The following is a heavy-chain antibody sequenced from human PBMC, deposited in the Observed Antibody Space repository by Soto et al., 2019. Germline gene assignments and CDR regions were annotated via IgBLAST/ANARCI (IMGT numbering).Heavy chain of an antibody. Sequence: SETLSLTCTVSGGSISGYYWSWIRQPPGKGLEWIGYMYNTGSTVYNPSFKSRVTISVDTSKNQFSLKLNSVTAADTAVYYCARDLWGYCGTNCYPLDVWGQGTTVT. CDR1: GGSISGYY. CDR2: MYNTGST. V-gene: IGHV4-59*01. D-gene: IGHD2-21*02. CDR3: ARDLWGYCGTNCYPLDV. J-gene: IGHJ6*02.